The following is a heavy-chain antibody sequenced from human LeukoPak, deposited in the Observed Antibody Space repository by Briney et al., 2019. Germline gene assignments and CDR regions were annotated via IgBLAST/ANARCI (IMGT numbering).Heavy chain of an antibody. Sequence: GESLKISCKDSGNSFTNYWIGWVRQMPGKGLEWMGIIYPGDSDTRYSPSLQGQVTISADKSINTAYLQWSSLKASDTAIYYCASGYSYGYFGYWGQGTLVTVS. D-gene: IGHD5-18*01. CDR1: GNSFTNYW. V-gene: IGHV5-51*01. J-gene: IGHJ4*02. CDR3: ASGYSYGYFGY. CDR2: IYPGDSDT.